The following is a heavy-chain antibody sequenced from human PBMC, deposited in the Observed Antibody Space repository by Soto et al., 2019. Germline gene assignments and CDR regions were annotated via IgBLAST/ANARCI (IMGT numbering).Heavy chain of an antibody. CDR1: GFTFSSYA. CDR3: AKNYYLDH. J-gene: IGHJ4*02. Sequence: EVQLLESGGGLAQPGGSLRLSCAASGFTFSSYAMSWVRQAPGKGLEWVSSVNVDDSTYYANSVKGRFTISRDNSKNRVNLQMNGLRAEDTAVYYCAKNYYLDHWAQGTLVTVSS. V-gene: IGHV3-23*01. CDR2: VNVDDST.